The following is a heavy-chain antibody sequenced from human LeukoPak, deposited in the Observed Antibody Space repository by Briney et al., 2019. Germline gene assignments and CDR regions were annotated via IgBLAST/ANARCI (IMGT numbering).Heavy chain of an antibody. CDR3: AREFFFSYGLSWFDP. CDR1: GYTFTSNP. Sequence: ASVKVSCKASGYTFTSNPIHWVRQAPGQGLEWMGWINTNTGNPTYAQGFTGRFVFSLDTSVSTAYLQISSLKAEDTAVYYCAREFFFSYGLSWFDPWGQGTLVTVSS. CDR2: INTNTGNP. J-gene: IGHJ5*02. V-gene: IGHV7-4-1*02. D-gene: IGHD5-18*01.